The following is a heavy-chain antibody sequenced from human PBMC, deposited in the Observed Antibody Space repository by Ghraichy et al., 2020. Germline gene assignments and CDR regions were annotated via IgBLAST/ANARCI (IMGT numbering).Heavy chain of an antibody. CDR1: GGSISSGGYS. Sequence: SETLSLTCAVSGGSISSGGYSWSWIRQPPGKGLEWIGYIYHSGSTYYNPSLKSRVTISVDRSKNQFSLKLSSVTAADTAVYYCARGPGRSSGWTADYFDYWGQGTLVTVSS. CDR2: IYHSGST. CDR3: ARGPGRSSGWTADYFDY. D-gene: IGHD6-19*01. J-gene: IGHJ4*02. V-gene: IGHV4-30-2*01.